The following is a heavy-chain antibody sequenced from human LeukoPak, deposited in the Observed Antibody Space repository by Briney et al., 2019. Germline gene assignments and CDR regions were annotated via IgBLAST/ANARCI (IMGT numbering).Heavy chain of an antibody. CDR3: ARGSTIFGAPNGYFQH. Sequence: QPGGSLRLSCAASGFTVSSNYMSWVRQVPGKGLEWVSVIYSGGSTYYADSVKGRFTISRDNSKNTLYLQMNSLRAEDTAVYYCARGSTIFGAPNGYFQHWGQGTLVTVSS. J-gene: IGHJ1*01. CDR2: IYSGGST. D-gene: IGHD3-3*01. CDR1: GFTVSSNY. V-gene: IGHV3-66*01.